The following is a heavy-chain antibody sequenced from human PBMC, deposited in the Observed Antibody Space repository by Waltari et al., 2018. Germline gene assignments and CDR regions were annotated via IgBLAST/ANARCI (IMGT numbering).Heavy chain of an antibody. V-gene: IGHV4-34*01. J-gene: IGHJ4*02. Sequence: WSWIRQPPGKGLEWIGEINHSGSTNYNPSLKSRVTISVDTSKNQFSLKLSSVTAADTAVYYCARGYPHGDFPTANFDYWGQGTLVTVSS. D-gene: IGHD7-27*01. CDR3: ARGYPHGDFPTANFDY. CDR2: INHSGST.